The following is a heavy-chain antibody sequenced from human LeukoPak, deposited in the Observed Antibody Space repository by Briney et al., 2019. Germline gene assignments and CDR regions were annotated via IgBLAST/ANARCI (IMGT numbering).Heavy chain of an antibody. Sequence: GGSLRLSCAVSGNYWMHWVRQAPGKGLVWVSHINSDGSWTSYADSVKGRFTISEDNAKNTVYLQMNSLRAEDTAVYYCVSFYETYWGRGTLVTVSS. V-gene: IGHV3-74*01. CDR2: INSDGSWT. J-gene: IGHJ4*02. CDR3: VSFYETY. D-gene: IGHD2/OR15-2a*01. CDR1: GNYW.